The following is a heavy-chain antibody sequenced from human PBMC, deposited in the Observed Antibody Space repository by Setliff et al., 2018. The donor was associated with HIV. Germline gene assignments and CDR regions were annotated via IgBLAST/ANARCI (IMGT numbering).Heavy chain of an antibody. CDR1: GASISSYY. CDR2: IYSSGST. Sequence: TSETLSLTCTVSGASISSYYWSWIRQPPGKGLEWIGYIYSSGSTNYNPSLKSRVTISVDTSKNLFSLKLTSVTPADTAVYYCATGIDNFWSGYVNWGQGTLVTVSS. D-gene: IGHD3-3*01. J-gene: IGHJ4*02. V-gene: IGHV4-59*01. CDR3: ATGIDNFWSGYVN.